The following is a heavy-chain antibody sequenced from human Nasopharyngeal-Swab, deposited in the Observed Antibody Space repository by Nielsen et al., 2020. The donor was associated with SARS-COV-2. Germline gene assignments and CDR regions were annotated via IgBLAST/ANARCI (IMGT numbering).Heavy chain of an antibody. V-gene: IGHV4-59*08. D-gene: IGHD4-23*01. Sequence: ESLKISCAASGFTFSSYAMSWVRQAPGKGLEWIGYIYYSGITNYSPSLESRLTISVDTSKNQFSLRLSSVTAADTAVYYCARHPLRWPYWYFDLWGRGTLVTVSS. J-gene: IGHJ2*01. CDR3: ARHPLRWPYWYFDL. CDR1: GFTFSSYA. CDR2: IYYSGIT.